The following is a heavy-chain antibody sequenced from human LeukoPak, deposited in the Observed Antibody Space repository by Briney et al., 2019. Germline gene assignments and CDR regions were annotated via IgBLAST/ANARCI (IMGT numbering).Heavy chain of an antibody. Sequence: SETLSLTCTVSGGSTSSGSYYWSWIRQPAGKGLEWIGRIYTSGSTNYNPSLKSRVTISVDTSKNQFSLKLSSVTAADTAVYYCARVGSKDYYDSSGYYYGAFDIWGQGTMVTVSS. J-gene: IGHJ3*02. CDR3: ARVGSKDYYDSSGYYYGAFDI. V-gene: IGHV4-61*02. CDR1: GGSTSSGSYY. D-gene: IGHD3-22*01. CDR2: IYTSGST.